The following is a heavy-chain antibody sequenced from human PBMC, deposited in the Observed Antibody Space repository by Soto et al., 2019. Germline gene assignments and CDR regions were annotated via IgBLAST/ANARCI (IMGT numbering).Heavy chain of an antibody. CDR2: IYYSGST. Sequence: PSETLSLTCTVSGGSTSSGDYYWSWIRQPPGKGLEWIGYIYYSGSTYYNPSLKSRVTISVDTSKNQFSLKLSSVTAADTAVYYCARTWTQLAIDYWGQGTLVTVS. J-gene: IGHJ4*02. CDR1: GGSTSSGDYY. D-gene: IGHD5-18*01. CDR3: ARTWTQLAIDY. V-gene: IGHV4-30-4*01.